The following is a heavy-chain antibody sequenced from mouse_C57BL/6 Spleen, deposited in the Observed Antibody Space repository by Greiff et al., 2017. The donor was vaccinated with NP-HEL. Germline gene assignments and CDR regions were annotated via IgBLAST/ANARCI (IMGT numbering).Heavy chain of an antibody. D-gene: IGHD1-1*01. CDR2: IYPGDGDT. Sequence: QVQLQQSGAELVKPGASVKISCKASGYAFSSYWMNWVKQRPGKGLEWIGQIYPGDGDTNSNGKFKGKATLTADKSSSTAYMQLSSLTSEDSAVYFCARAPVVATDFDYWGQGTTLTVSS. V-gene: IGHV1-80*01. CDR3: ARAPVVATDFDY. CDR1: GYAFSSYW. J-gene: IGHJ2*01.